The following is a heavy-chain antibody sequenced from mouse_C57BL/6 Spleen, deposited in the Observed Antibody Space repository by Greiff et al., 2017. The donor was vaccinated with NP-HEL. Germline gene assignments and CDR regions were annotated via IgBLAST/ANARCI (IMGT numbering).Heavy chain of an antibody. CDR3: AKQGGYDYDDDGDWYFDV. CDR1: GFSLTSYG. V-gene: IGHV2-9*01. CDR2: IWGGGST. J-gene: IGHJ1*03. D-gene: IGHD2-4*01. Sequence: VKLVESGPGLVAPSQSLSITCTVSGFSLTSYGVDWVLQPPGKGLEWLGVIWGGGSTNYNSALMSRLSISKDNSKSQVFLKMNSLQTDDTAMYYCAKQGGYDYDDDGDWYFDVWGTGTTVTVSS.